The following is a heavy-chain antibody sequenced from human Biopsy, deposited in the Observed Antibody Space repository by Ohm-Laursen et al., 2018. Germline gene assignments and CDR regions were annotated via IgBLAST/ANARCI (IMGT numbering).Heavy chain of an antibody. CDR3: ARGTNYYGSGRNRQWFGP. D-gene: IGHD3-10*01. Sequence: SETLSLTCGVYGGPFSGYYCIWIRQPPGKGLEWSGEINDSGRTNYNPSLRSRVTFSVDTSKNQFSLKLSSVSAADTAVYYCARGTNYYGSGRNRQWFGPWGQGTQVTVSS. J-gene: IGHJ5*02. CDR2: INDSGRT. V-gene: IGHV4-34*01. CDR1: GGPFSGYY.